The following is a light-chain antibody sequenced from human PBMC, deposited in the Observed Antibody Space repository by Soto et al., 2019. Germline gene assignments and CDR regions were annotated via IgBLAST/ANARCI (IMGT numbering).Light chain of an antibody. CDR3: ATWDDSLNGVV. CDR1: SSNIGGSA. J-gene: IGLJ3*02. Sequence: QLVLTQPPSVSGTPGQRVTISCSGSSSNIGGSAVNWYQQLPGTAPKLLIYGNNQRPSGVPDRFSGSKSGTSASLAISGLQSEDEAAYYCATWDDSLNGVVFGGGTKLTVL. V-gene: IGLV1-44*01. CDR2: GNN.